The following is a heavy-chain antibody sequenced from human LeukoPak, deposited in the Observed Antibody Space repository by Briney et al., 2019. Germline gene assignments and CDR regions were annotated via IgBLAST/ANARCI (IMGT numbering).Heavy chain of an antibody. CDR3: ATGGNYYDSSDFASDAFDI. Sequence: GASVKVSCKASGYTFTDYYMHWVRQAPGQGLEWMGWINPNSGGTNYAQKFQGRVTMTRDTSISTAYMELSGLRSDDTAVYYRATGGNYYDSSDFASDAFDIWGQGTMVTVSS. D-gene: IGHD3-22*01. V-gene: IGHV1-2*02. CDR2: INPNSGGT. CDR1: GYTFTDYY. J-gene: IGHJ3*02.